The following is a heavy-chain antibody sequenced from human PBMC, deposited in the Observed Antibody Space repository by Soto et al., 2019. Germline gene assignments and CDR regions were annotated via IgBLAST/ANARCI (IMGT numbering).Heavy chain of an antibody. CDR1: GYTLTELS. CDR2: FDPEDGET. V-gene: IGHV1-24*01. J-gene: IGHJ5*02. Sequence: ASVKVSCKVSGYTLTELSMHWVRQAPGKGLEWMGGFDPEDGETIYAQKFQGGVTMTEDTSTDTAYMELSSLRSEDTAVYYCATVRLSWNYGWLYWFDPWGQGTLVTVSS. CDR3: ATVRLSWNYGWLYWFDP. D-gene: IGHD1-7*01.